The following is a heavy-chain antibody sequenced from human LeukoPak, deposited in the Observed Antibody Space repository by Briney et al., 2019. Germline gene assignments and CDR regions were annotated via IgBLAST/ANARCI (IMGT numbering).Heavy chain of an antibody. CDR1: GYTFTGYY. CDR2: INPNSGGT. D-gene: IGHD3-10*01. CDR3: AGSYAPHGSGSYLDY. Sequence: ASVKVSCKASGYTFTGYYMHWVRQAPGQGLEWMGWINPNSGGTNYAQKFQGRVTMTRDTSISTAYMELSRLRSDDTAVYYCAGSYAPHGSGSYLDYWGQGTLVTVSS. J-gene: IGHJ4*02. V-gene: IGHV1-2*02.